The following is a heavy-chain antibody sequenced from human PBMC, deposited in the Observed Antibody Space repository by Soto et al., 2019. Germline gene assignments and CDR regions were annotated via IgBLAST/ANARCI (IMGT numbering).Heavy chain of an antibody. Sequence: LSLTCTVSGGSISSGDYYWSWIRQPPGKGLEWIGYIYYSGSTYYNPSLKSRVTISVDTSKNQFSLKLSSVTAADTAVYYCARGSLYYYYGMDVWGQGTTVTVSS. CDR3: ARGSLYYYYGMDV. D-gene: IGHD6-6*01. J-gene: IGHJ6*02. V-gene: IGHV4-30-4*01. CDR1: GGSISSGDYY. CDR2: IYYSGST.